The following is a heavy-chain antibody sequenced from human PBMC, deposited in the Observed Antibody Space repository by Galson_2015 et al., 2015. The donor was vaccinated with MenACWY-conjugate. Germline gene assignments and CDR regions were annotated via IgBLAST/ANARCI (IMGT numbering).Heavy chain of an antibody. V-gene: IGHV3-23*01. J-gene: IGHJ2*01. CDR1: GFTFRSYA. Sequence: SLRLSCAASGFTFRSYAMSWVRQAPGKGLEWVSSISGSGGSIYYADSVKGRFSISRDSSKNTVYLQMNSLRAEDTAIYYCAKDQFGGVIIRGYFDLWGRGTRVTVSS. CDR2: ISGSGGSI. CDR3: AKDQFGGVIIRGYFDL. D-gene: IGHD3-16*02.